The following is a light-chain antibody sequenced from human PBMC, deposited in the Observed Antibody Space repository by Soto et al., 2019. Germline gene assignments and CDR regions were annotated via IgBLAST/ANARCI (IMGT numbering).Light chain of an antibody. CDR1: SSNIGAGSD. Sequence: QSVLTQPPSVSGAPGQRVTISCTGSSSNIGAGSDVHWYQQLPGTAPKLLIYANNIRPSGVPDRFSGSKSGTSASLAISDLQSDDEADYYCAAWDDSLNAYVFGPGTKVTVL. CDR3: AAWDDSLNAYV. V-gene: IGLV1-40*01. CDR2: ANN. J-gene: IGLJ1*01.